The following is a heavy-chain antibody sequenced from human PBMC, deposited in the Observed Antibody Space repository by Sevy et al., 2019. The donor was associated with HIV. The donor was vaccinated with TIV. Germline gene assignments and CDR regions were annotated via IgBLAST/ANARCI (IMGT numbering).Heavy chain of an antibody. CDR3: ARPRANYVDHYFFYAMDV. V-gene: IGHV3-30-3*01. CDR2: ISYDGSDN. CDR1: GFAFTNYYA. Sequence: GGSLRLSCTASGFAFTNYYAMHWVRQAPGKGLEWMALISYDGSDNFYADSVKGRFTITRDNFKNTLYLQMNGLTTEDTAVYYCARPRANYVDHYFFYAMDVWGQGTTVTVSS. D-gene: IGHD4-17*01. J-gene: IGHJ6*02.